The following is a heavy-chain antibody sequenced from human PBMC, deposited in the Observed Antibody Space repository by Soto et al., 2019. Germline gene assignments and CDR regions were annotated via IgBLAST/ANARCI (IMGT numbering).Heavy chain of an antibody. V-gene: IGHV4-59*01. D-gene: IGHD3-22*01. CDR3: ARGVRDRSGIFDY. J-gene: IGHJ4*02. CDR1: GGSISSYY. Sequence: PSETLSLTCTVSGGSISSYYWIWIRQPPVNGLEFIGYSYYVLSTNYRPSLKSRVTISLYTSKNQCSLKLISFTAAYTSVYYCARGVRDRSGIFDYWGQGTMVTVSS. CDR2: SYYVLST.